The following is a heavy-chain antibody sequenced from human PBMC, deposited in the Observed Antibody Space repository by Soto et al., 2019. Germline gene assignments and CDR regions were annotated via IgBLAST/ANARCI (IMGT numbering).Heavy chain of an antibody. V-gene: IGHV4-30-4*01. Sequence: SETLSLTCTVSGGSTSSDNYWSWIRQPPGKGLEWIGHIYYSGNTDYNPSLKSRLAISIDTSKNQFSLKLSSVTAADTAVYFCAREGGESSDGLYYFDSWGQGTLVTVS. J-gene: IGHJ4*02. CDR3: AREGGESSDGLYYFDS. D-gene: IGHD3-16*01. CDR2: IYYSGNT. CDR1: GGSTSSDNY.